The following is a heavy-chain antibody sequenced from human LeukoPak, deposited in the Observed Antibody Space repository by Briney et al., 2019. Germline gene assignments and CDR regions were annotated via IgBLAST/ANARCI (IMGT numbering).Heavy chain of an antibody. J-gene: IGHJ5*02. CDR3: ARNAGSYFEFAP. V-gene: IGHV1-18*01. Sequence: ASVKVSCKSSGYTFSTYGLSWVRQAPGQGLEWMGWISGNSGKTHYAQKFQDRVTLTTDTSSTTAFMELRSLRSDDTAMYYCARNAGSYFEFAPWGQGTLVTVSS. D-gene: IGHD1-26*01. CDR2: ISGNSGKT. CDR1: GYTFSTYG.